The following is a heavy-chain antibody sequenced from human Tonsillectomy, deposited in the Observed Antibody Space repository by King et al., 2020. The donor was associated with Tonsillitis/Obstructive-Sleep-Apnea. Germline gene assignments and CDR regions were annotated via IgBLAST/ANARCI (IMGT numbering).Heavy chain of an antibody. CDR1: GGSFSGYY. Sequence: VQLPQWGAGLLKPSETLSLTCAVYGGSFSGYYWSWIRQPPGKGLEWIGEINHSGSTTYNPSLKSRVTISADTSKNQFSLKLTSVTAADTAVYYCARGPKGYYYYYMDVWDKGTTVTVSS. CDR3: ARGPKGYYYYYMDV. CDR2: INHSGST. J-gene: IGHJ6*03. V-gene: IGHV4-34*01.